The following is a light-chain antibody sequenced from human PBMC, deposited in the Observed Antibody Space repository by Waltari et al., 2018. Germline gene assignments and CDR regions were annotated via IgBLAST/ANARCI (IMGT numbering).Light chain of an antibody. Sequence: GDGVTITCRASQTSYNSLNWYQHKPGKAPRLLISDASTLQNGVPSRFSGRGSWTEFTLAISRLQPEDFATYYCQQSYTLPYTFGQGTQLDI. V-gene: IGKV1-39*01. J-gene: IGKJ2*01. CDR1: QTSYNS. CDR2: DAS. CDR3: QQSYTLPYT.